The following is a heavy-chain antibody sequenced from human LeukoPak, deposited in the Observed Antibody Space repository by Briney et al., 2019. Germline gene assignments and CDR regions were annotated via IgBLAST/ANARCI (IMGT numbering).Heavy chain of an antibody. CDR1: GSTVSSNY. J-gene: IGHJ3*02. CDR3: AREVVITAGAFDI. V-gene: IGHV3-66*01. D-gene: IGHD3-22*01. CDR2: IYSGGST. Sequence: GGSLRLSCAASGSTVSSNYMSWVRRAPGKGLEWVSVIYSGGSTSYADSVKGRFTISRDNSKNTLYLQMNSLRAEDTAVYYCAREVVITAGAFDIWGQGTMVTVSS.